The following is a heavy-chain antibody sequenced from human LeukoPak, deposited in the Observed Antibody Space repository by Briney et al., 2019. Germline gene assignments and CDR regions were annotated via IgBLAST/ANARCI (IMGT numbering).Heavy chain of an antibody. CDR2: INHSGST. D-gene: IGHD2-2*01. Sequence: SETLSLTCAVYGGSFSGYYWSWIRQPPGKGLEWIGEINHSGSTNYNPSLKSRVTISVDTSKNQFSLKLSSVTAADTAMYYCARHGFRFQLLGGNWFDPWGQGTLVTVSS. CDR1: GGSFSGYY. J-gene: IGHJ5*02. V-gene: IGHV4-34*01. CDR3: ARHGFRFQLLGGNWFDP.